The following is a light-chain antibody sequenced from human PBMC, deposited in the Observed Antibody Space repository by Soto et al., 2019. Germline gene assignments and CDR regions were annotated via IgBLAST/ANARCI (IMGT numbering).Light chain of an antibody. CDR2: DAS. CDR3: QQYKSSPWT. CDR1: QSISSW. J-gene: IGKJ1*01. Sequence: DIQMTQSPSTLSASVGDRVTITCRASQSISSWLAWYQQKPGKAPKLLIYDASSLESGVPSRLSGSGSGTEFTLTISSLQPDYFATYYGQQYKSSPWTFGQGAKVEIK. V-gene: IGKV1-5*01.